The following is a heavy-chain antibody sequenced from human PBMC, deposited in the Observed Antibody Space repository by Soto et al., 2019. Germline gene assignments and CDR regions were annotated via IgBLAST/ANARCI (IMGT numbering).Heavy chain of an antibody. D-gene: IGHD3-9*01. CDR2: ISGSGGST. J-gene: IGHJ4*02. Sequence: EVQLLESGGGLVQPGGSLRLSCAASGFTFSSYAMSWVRQAPGKGLEWVSAISGSGGSTYYADSVKGRFTISRDNSKNPLYLQMNSLRAEDTAVYYCAKGGVFDGDPDYWGQGTLVTVSS. CDR1: GFTFSSYA. CDR3: AKGGVFDGDPDY. V-gene: IGHV3-23*01.